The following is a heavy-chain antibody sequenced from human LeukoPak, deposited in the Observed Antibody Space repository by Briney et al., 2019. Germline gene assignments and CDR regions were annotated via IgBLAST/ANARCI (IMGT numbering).Heavy chain of an antibody. CDR1: GYTFTTYG. CDR2: TTNYNGET. Sequence: ASVKVSCKASGYTFTTYGLSWVRQAPGQGLEWMGWTTNYNGETNYAQKLQGRVTMTTDTYTSTAYMELRNLTSDDPAVYYCVRGRLGTQVSHYHYYAMDVWGQGTTVTVSS. D-gene: IGHD1-1*01. CDR3: VRGRLGTQVSHYHYYAMDV. J-gene: IGHJ6*02. V-gene: IGHV1-18*01.